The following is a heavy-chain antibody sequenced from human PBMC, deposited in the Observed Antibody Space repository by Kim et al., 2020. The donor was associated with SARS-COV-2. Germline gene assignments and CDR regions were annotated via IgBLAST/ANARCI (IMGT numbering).Heavy chain of an antibody. V-gene: IGHV3-9*01. Sequence: GGSLRLSCVASEFTLGAHAMHWVRQVPGKGLEWVSGIFLTSDTTGYADSVKGRFTISRDNAQNSLYLQMNSLRDEDTALYYCIKDVQAGGLDVWAKGPRSPSP. J-gene: IGHJ6*02. CDR2: IFLTSDTT. CDR3: IKDVQAGGLDV. CDR1: EFTLGAHA. D-gene: IGHD3-10*01.